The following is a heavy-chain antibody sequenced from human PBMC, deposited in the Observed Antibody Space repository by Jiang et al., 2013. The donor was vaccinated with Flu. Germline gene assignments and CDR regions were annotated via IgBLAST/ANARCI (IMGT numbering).Heavy chain of an antibody. Sequence: KPTQTLTLTCTFSGFSLSTSGMCVSWIRQPPGKALEWLARIDWDDDKYYSTSLKTRLTISKGTSKNQVVLTMTNMDPADTATYYCARGVGATRGGASDIWGQGTMVTVSS. CDR3: ARGVGATRGGASDI. CDR1: GFSLSTSGMC. CDR2: IDWDDDK. V-gene: IGHV2-70*11. D-gene: IGHD1-26*01. J-gene: IGHJ3*02.